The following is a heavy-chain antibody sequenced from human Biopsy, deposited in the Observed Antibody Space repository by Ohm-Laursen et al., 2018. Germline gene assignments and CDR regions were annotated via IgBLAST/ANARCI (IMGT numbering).Heavy chain of an antibody. Sequence: TLSPTWTVSGDSLSSGPDNWSWIRQPPGQGLEYIGFIYSGGNTNYNPSLQNRVTMSVDTSKNQFSLKLSSVIAADTAVYYCARGRRTSGWPYFANWGQGTLVIVSS. V-gene: IGHV4-61*01. J-gene: IGHJ4*02. CDR3: ARGRRTSGWPYFAN. D-gene: IGHD6-19*01. CDR1: GDSLSSGPDN. CDR2: IYSGGNT.